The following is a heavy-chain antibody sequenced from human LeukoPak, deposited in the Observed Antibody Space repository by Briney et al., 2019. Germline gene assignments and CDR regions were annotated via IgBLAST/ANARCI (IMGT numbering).Heavy chain of an antibody. J-gene: IGHJ3*02. CDR1: GFTFSSYE. D-gene: IGHD2/OR15-2a*01. Sequence: AGGSLRLSCAASGFTFSSYEMNWVRQGPGQGLEWVSYISSSGTTKYYADSVKGRFTLSRDNAKKSLSLQMNSLRAEDTAIYYCARSNRDAFDMWGQGTVVTVSS. CDR3: ARSNRDAFDM. V-gene: IGHV3-48*03. CDR2: ISSSGTTK.